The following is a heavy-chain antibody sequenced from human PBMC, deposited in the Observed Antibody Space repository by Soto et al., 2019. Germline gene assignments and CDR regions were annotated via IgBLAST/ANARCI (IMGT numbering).Heavy chain of an antibody. CDR2: ISSDGNNK. CDR1: GFTFSNYG. J-gene: IGHJ5*02. V-gene: IGHV3-30*18. D-gene: IGHD1-26*01. Sequence: QVQLVESGGGMVQPGRSLRLSCAASGFTFSNYGMHWVRQAPGKGLEWVTVISSDGNNKYYADSVRGRFTISRDNSKNTLFLQMNSLRAEDTAMYYCAKDRPVKARSGSLSSWGQGTLVTVSS. CDR3: AKDRPVKARSGSLSS.